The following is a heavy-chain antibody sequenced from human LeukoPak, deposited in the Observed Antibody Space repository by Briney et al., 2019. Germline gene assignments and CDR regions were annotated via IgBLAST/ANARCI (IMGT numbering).Heavy chain of an antibody. V-gene: IGHV4-4*07. CDR3: ARRRAVTMVRGGPIDY. D-gene: IGHD3-10*01. Sequence: PSETLSLTCTVSGGSISSYYWSWIRQPAGKGLEWIGRIYTSGSTNYNPSLKSRVTMSVDTSKNQFSLKLSSVTAADTAVYYCARRRAVTMVRGGPIDYWGQGTLVTVSS. CDR1: GGSISSYY. CDR2: IYTSGST. J-gene: IGHJ4*02.